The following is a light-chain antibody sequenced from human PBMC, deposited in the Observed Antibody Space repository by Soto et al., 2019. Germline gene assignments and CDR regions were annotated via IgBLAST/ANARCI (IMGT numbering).Light chain of an antibody. J-gene: IGKJ1*01. V-gene: IGKV3-20*01. CDR1: QSVSSSY. CDR3: QQYGSSPT. Sequence: EIVLTQSPGTLSLSPGERATLSCRASQSVSSSYLAWYQQKPGQAPRLLTYGASSRATGIPDRFSGSGSGTDFTLTISXLEPEDFAVYYCQQYGSSPTFGQGTKVDIK. CDR2: GAS.